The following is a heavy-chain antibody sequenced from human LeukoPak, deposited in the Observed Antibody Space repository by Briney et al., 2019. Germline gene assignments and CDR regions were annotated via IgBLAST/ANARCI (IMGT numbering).Heavy chain of an antibody. Sequence: ASVKVSCKASGYTFTSYGISWVRQAPGQGLEWMGWISAYNGNTNYAQKLQGRVTMTTDTSTSTAYMELRSLRSDDTAVYYCARDSLRFLEWLLPLDYGMVVWGQGTTVTVSS. J-gene: IGHJ6*02. CDR2: ISAYNGNT. V-gene: IGHV1-18*01. CDR1: GYTFTSYG. CDR3: ARDSLRFLEWLLPLDYGMVV. D-gene: IGHD3-3*01.